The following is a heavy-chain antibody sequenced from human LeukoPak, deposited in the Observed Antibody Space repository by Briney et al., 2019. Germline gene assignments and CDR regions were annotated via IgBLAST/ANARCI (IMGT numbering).Heavy chain of an antibody. D-gene: IGHD2-15*01. Sequence: RSSVKVSCKASGGTSSSYAISWVRQAPGQGLEWMGGIIPIFGTANYAQKFQGRVTITADESTSTAYMELSSLRSEDTAVYYCATDSYCSGGSCYKYYYYMDVWGKGTTVTLSS. CDR2: IIPIFGTA. J-gene: IGHJ6*03. CDR3: ATDSYCSGGSCYKYYYYMDV. CDR1: GGTSSSYA. V-gene: IGHV1-69*01.